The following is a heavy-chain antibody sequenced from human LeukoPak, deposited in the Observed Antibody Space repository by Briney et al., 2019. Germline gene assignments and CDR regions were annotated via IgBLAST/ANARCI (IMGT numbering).Heavy chain of an antibody. CDR1: GASISSYY. Sequence: SETLSLTCTVSGASISSYYWSWIRQPPGKGLEWIGYIYYSGSTNYNPSLKSRVTILVDTSKNQFSLKLSSVTAADTAVYFCARDWGVGGRPGYMDVWGKGTTVTVSS. CDR2: IYYSGST. V-gene: IGHV4-59*01. CDR3: ARDWGVGGRPGYMDV. J-gene: IGHJ6*03. D-gene: IGHD6-6*01.